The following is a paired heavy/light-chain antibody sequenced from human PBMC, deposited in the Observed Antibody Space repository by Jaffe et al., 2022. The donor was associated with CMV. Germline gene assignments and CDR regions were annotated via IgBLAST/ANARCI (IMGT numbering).Heavy chain of an antibody. CDR1: GYTFTGYY. CDR3: ARDAKPRWRPNPLGVEYFQH. V-gene: IGHV1-2*02. Sequence: QVQLVQSGAEVKKPGASVKVSCKASGYTFTGYYIHWVRQAPGQGLEWMGWINPNSGGTNFAQKFQGRVTMTRDTSISTAYMELTRLRSDDTAMYYCARDAKPRWRPNPLGVEYFQHWGQGTLVTVSS. D-gene: IGHD2-15*01. CDR2: INPNSGGT. J-gene: IGHJ1*01.
Light chain of an antibody. V-gene: IGKV1-39*01. CDR3: QQSYSTPGT. CDR1: QSISTY. CDR2: AAS. J-gene: IGKJ2*02. Sequence: DIQMTQSPSSLSASVGDRVTITCRASQSISTYLNWYQQKPGKAPKVLIYAASSLQSGVPSRFSGSGSGTDFTLTISSLQPEDFATYYCQQSYSTPGTFGQGTKLEIK.